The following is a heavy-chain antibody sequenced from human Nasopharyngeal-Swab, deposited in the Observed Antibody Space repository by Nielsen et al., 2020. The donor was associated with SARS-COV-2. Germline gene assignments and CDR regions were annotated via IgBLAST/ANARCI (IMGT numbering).Heavy chain of an antibody. CDR1: GYTFTGYY. J-gene: IGHJ4*02. CDR3: ARVGELLGYYFDY. CDR2: INPNSGGT. D-gene: IGHD1-26*01. V-gene: IGHV1-2*02. Sequence: ASVKVSCKASGYTFTGYYMHWARQAPGQGLEWMGWINPNSGGTNYAQKFQGRVTMTRDTSISTAYMELSRLRSDDTAVYYCARVGELLGYYFDYWGQGTLVTVSS.